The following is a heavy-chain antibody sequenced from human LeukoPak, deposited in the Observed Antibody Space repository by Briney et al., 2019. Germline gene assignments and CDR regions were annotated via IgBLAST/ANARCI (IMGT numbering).Heavy chain of an antibody. D-gene: IGHD3-22*01. Sequence: SETMSLTCTVSGGSISSSSYYWGWIRQPPGKGLEWIGSIYYSGSTYYNPSLKSRVTISVDTSKNPFSLKLSSVTAADTAVYYCARSPLNYYDSSGYHDAFDIWGQGTMVTVSS. CDR1: GGSISSSSYY. J-gene: IGHJ3*02. CDR3: ARSPLNYYDSSGYHDAFDI. CDR2: IYYSGST. V-gene: IGHV4-39*01.